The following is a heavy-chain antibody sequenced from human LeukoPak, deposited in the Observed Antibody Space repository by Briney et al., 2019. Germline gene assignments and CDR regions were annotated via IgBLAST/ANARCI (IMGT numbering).Heavy chain of an antibody. Sequence: GGSLRLSCAASGFTVSRNYMSWVRQAPGKGLEWVSVIYSGGDTYYADSVKGRFTISRDISKNTLYLQINSVRVEDTAFYYCARSPPASPFDYWGQGTLVTVSS. V-gene: IGHV3-53*01. CDR1: GFTVSRNY. CDR3: ARSPPASPFDY. J-gene: IGHJ4*02. D-gene: IGHD2-2*01. CDR2: IYSGGDT.